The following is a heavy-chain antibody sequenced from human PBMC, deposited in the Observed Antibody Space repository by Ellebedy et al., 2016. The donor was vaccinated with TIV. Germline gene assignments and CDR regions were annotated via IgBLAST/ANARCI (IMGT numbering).Heavy chain of an antibody. Sequence: PGGSLRLSCAPSAFTVSGNYMAWVRQAPGKGLQWVSVIYGGGSTYYADSVRGRFTISRDDSKNTLFLQMNSLRPEDTAVYYCATRPSYSGDYPYFDFWGQGTLVTVSS. J-gene: IGHJ4*02. CDR3: ATRPSYSGDYPYFDF. V-gene: IGHV3-66*01. D-gene: IGHD3-10*01. CDR1: AFTVSGNY. CDR2: IYGGGST.